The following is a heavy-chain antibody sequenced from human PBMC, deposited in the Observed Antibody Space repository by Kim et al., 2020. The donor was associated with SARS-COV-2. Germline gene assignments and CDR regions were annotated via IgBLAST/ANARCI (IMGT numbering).Heavy chain of an antibody. J-gene: IGHJ4*02. CDR3: ARAGDYDLSGYYGFFPH. D-gene: IGHD3-22*01. Sequence: GGSLRLSFAASGFTLGDSLMNWVGQTPGAGLVWVSRFHSDERITEYVDLVKGRFPISRDNAKNNLYLKMKSLRPEDTASYYCARAGDYDLSGYYGFFPHWGQVALVTVSS. V-gene: IGHV3-74*03. CDR1: GFTLGDSL. CDR2: FHSDERIT.